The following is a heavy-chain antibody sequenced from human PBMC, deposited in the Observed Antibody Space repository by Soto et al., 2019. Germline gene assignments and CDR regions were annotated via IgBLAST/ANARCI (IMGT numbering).Heavy chain of an antibody. J-gene: IGHJ3*02. D-gene: IGHD3-10*01. V-gene: IGHV3-48*03. CDR1: GFTFSNYE. Sequence: EVQLVESGGGLVQPGGSLRLSCAASGFTFSNYEMNWVRQAPGKGLEWVSYISRSDGTIYYADYVKGRFTISRDNARNSLYLQMNSLRAEDTAIYYCAREQDFGDAFDIWGQGTMVTVSS. CDR3: AREQDFGDAFDI. CDR2: ISRSDGTI.